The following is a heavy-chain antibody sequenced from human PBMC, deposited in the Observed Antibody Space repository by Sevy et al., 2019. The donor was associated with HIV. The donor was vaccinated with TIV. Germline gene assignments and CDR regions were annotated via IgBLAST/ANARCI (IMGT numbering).Heavy chain of an antibody. CDR2: ISPYNGKT. J-gene: IGHJ4*02. Sequence: ASVKVSCKASGYTFTSYGISWVRQAPGQWLEWMGWISPYNGKTNYAQKLQGRVTMTTDTSTSTAYMEVRSLRSDDTAVYYCARGYNWNINFDYWGQGSLVTVSS. CDR3: ARGYNWNINFDY. D-gene: IGHD1-1*01. V-gene: IGHV1-18*01. CDR1: GYTFTSYG.